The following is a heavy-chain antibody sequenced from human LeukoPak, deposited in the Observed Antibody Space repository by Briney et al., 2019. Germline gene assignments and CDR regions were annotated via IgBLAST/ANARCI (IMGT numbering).Heavy chain of an antibody. Sequence: GGSLRLSCAASGFTFSSYAMSWVRQAPGRGLEWVSAISGSGGSTYYADSVKGRFTISRDNSKNTLYLQMNSLRAEDTAVYYCAKRGPGYCSSTSCRLYFDYWGQGTLVTVSS. J-gene: IGHJ4*02. CDR1: GFTFSSYA. V-gene: IGHV3-23*01. CDR2: ISGSGGST. D-gene: IGHD2-2*01. CDR3: AKRGPGYCSSTSCRLYFDY.